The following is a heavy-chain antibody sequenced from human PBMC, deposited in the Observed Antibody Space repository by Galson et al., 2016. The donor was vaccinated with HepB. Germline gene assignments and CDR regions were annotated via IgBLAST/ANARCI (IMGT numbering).Heavy chain of an antibody. V-gene: IGHV3-30-3*01. D-gene: IGHD6-19*01. CDR2: ISYDGNNK. Sequence: SLRLSCAASTFTFSNYPMYWVRQAPGKGLEWVAIISYDGNNKFYADSLKARFTISRYNSNHTLFVQMNHLRTDYTAVSYCARGSSPFSTDWHYFDYWGQGTLVTVSS. CDR3: ARGSSPFSTDWHYFDY. CDR1: TFTFSNYP. J-gene: IGHJ4*02.